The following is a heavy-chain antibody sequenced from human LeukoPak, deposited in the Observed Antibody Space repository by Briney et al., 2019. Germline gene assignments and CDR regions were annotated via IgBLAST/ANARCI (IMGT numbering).Heavy chain of an antibody. D-gene: IGHD2/OR15-2a*01. J-gene: IGHJ4*02. Sequence: PSETLSLTCTVSGGSISSTDYYWGWIRQPPGKGLEWIGSIYYSGGTYYNPSLKSRVTISLGTSKNQFSLKLSSVTAADTAVYFCARGDTFVWGQGTLVTVSS. V-gene: IGHV4-39*01. CDR1: GGSISSTDYY. CDR2: IYYSGGT. CDR3: ARGDTFV.